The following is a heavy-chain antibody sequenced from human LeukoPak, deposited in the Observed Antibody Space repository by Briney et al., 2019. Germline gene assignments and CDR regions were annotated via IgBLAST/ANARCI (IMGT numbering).Heavy chain of an antibody. CDR2: INPNSGGT. CDR1: GYTFTGYH. D-gene: IGHD3-10*01. Sequence: ASVTVSCTASGYTFTGYHMHWVRQAPGQGLEWMGWINPNSGGTNHAQKFQGRVTMTRDTSISTAYMELSRLRSDDTAVYYCARGYYGSGSYWAYYYYYYGMDVWGQGTTVTVSS. J-gene: IGHJ6*02. CDR3: ARGYYGSGSYWAYYYYYYGMDV. V-gene: IGHV1-2*02.